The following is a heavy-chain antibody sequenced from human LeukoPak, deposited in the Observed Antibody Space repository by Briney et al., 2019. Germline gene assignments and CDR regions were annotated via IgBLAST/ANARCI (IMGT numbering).Heavy chain of an antibody. V-gene: IGHV3-33*01. D-gene: IGHD2-15*01. J-gene: IGHJ4*02. CDR3: ARDSHCSGGSCSYYFDY. Sequence: PGGSLRLSCAASGFTFSSYGMHWVRQAPGKGLEWVAVIWYDGSNKCYADSVKGRFTISRDNSKNTLYLQMNSLRAEDTAVYYCARDSHCSGGSCSYYFDYWGQGTLVTVSS. CDR1: GFTFSSYG. CDR2: IWYDGSNK.